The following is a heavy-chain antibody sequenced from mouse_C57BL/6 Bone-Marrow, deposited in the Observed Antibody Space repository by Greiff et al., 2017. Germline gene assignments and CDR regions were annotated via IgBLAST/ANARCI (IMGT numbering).Heavy chain of an antibody. D-gene: IGHD2-2*01. CDR3: ARRPPYGYDGPWFAY. J-gene: IGHJ3*01. Sequence: EVQLQQSGPELVKPGASVKISCKASGYTFTDYYMNWVKQSHGKSLEWIGDINPNNGGTSYNQKFKGKATLTVDKSSSTAYMELRSLTSEDSAVYYCARRPPYGYDGPWFAYWGQGTLVTVSA. CDR1: GYTFTDYY. CDR2: INPNNGGT. V-gene: IGHV1-26*01.